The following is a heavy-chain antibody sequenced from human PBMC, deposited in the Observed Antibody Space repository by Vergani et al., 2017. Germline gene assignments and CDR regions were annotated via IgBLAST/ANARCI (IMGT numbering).Heavy chain of an antibody. J-gene: IGHJ6*03. CDR1: GGSFSGYY. V-gene: IGHV4-34*01. D-gene: IGHD3-3*01. CDR3: ARGTRSGYYSYYYYYMDV. Sequence: QVQLQQWGAGLLKPSETLSLTCAVYGGSFSGYYWSWIRQPPGKGLEWIGEINHSGSTNYNPSLKSRVTISVDTSKNQFSLKLSSVTAADTAVYYCARGTRSGYYSYYYYYMDVWGKGTTVTVSS. CDR2: INHSGST.